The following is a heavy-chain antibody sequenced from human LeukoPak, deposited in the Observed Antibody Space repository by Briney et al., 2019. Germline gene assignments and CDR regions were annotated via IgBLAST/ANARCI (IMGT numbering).Heavy chain of an antibody. Sequence: PGGSLRLSCAASGFTFSSYRMSWVRQAPGKGLEWVANIKQDGSEKYYVDSVKGRFTISRDNAENSLYLQMNSLRAEDTAVYYCARDRRGWSYYFDYWGQGTLVTVSS. CDR1: GFTFSSYR. CDR3: ARDRRGWSYYFDY. CDR2: IKQDGSEK. J-gene: IGHJ4*02. D-gene: IGHD6-19*01. V-gene: IGHV3-7*04.